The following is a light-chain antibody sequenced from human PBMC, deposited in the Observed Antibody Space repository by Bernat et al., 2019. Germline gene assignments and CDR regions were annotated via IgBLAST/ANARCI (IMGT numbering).Light chain of an antibody. CDR1: QSVSSSY. Sequence: EIVLTQSPGTLSLSPGERATLSCSVSQSVSSSYLAWYQQKPGQAPRLLIYGASSRATGIPDRFSGSGSETDFTLTISRLEPEDFAVYYCQQYGSSPYTFGQGTKLEIK. CDR3: QQYGSSPYT. J-gene: IGKJ2*01. CDR2: GAS. V-gene: IGKV3-20*01.